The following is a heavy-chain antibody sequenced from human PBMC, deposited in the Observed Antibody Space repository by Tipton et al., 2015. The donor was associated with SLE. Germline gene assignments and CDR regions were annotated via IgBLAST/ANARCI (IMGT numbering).Heavy chain of an antibody. V-gene: IGHV4-59*01. J-gene: IGHJ5*02. CDR3: ARTTMARGGGVYFEP. CDR1: GGSINNYF. Sequence: LRLSCTVSGGSINNYFWSWIRQPPGKRLEWIAYIYYSGDTKYNPSLNSRVTISVDTSKNQVSLNLTSVTAADTAVYYCARTTMARGGGVYFEPWGRGTLVTVSS. D-gene: IGHD3-10*01. CDR2: IYYSGDT.